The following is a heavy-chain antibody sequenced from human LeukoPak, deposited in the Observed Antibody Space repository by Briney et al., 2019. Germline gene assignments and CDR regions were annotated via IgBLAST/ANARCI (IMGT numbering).Heavy chain of an antibody. CDR1: GFIFSNYN. V-gene: IGHV3-48*01. CDR3: ARALGYSYGYAVDY. D-gene: IGHD5-18*01. Sequence: GGSLRLSCAASGFIFSNYNMNLVRQTPGKGLEWLSYISSSSGTIYYADSVKGRFTISRDNAKNSLYLQMNSLRAEDTAVYYCARALGYSYGYAVDYWGQGTLVTVSS. J-gene: IGHJ4*02. CDR2: ISSSSGTI.